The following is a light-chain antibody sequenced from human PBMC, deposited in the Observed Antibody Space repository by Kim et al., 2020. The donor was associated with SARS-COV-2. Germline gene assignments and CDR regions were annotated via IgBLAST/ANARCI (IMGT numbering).Light chain of an antibody. CDR1: SNQVGKQV. CDR2: RNN. V-gene: IGLV10-54*01. Sequence: QTDTLTCIGNSNQVGKQVAAWLQQHQGHPPKLLSYRNNNRPSGISERLSASRSGNTASLTITGLQPEDEADYYCSAWDSSLTAWVFGGGTQLTVL. CDR3: SAWDSSLTAWV. J-gene: IGLJ3*02.